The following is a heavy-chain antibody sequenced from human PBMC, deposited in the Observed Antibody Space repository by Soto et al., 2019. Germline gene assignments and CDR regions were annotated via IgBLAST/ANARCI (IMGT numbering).Heavy chain of an antibody. D-gene: IGHD3-22*01. CDR3: ARVSLNGYYYHWFDP. V-gene: IGHV4-34*01. Sequence: SETLSLTCAVYCGSFSGYYWSWIRQPPGKGLEWIGEINHSGSTNYNPSLKSRVTISVDTSKNQFSLKLSSVTAADTAVYYCARVSLNGYYYHWFDPWGQGTLVTV. CDR1: CGSFSGYY. CDR2: INHSGST. J-gene: IGHJ5*02.